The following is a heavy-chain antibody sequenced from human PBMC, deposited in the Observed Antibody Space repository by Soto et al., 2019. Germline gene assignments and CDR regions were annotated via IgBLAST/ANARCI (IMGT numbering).Heavy chain of an antibody. D-gene: IGHD5-12*01. CDR3: ARPAAGYNYSAFDI. J-gene: IGHJ3*02. CDR2: IYYSGST. Sequence: SETLSLTCTVSGGSISSGGYYWSGIRQRPGKGLEWRGYIYYSGSTYYNPSLKSRGTISVDTAKNQCSLKLSSVTAADTPVYDRARPAAGYNYSAFDIWGQGTMVAV. V-gene: IGHV4-31*03. CDR1: GGSISSGGYY.